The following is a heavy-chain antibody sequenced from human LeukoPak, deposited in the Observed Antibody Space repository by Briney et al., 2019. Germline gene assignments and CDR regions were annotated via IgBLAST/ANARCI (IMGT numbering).Heavy chain of an antibody. J-gene: IGHJ5*02. CDR3: ARMVVTAIRSWFDP. D-gene: IGHD2-21*02. Sequence: ASVKVSCKASGYTFTSYGISWVRQAPGQGLEWMGGIIPIFGTANYAQKFQGRVTITTDESTSTAYMELRSLRSDDTAVYYCARMVVTAIRSWFDPWGQGTLVTVSS. CDR2: IIPIFGTA. V-gene: IGHV1-69*05. CDR1: GYTFTSYG.